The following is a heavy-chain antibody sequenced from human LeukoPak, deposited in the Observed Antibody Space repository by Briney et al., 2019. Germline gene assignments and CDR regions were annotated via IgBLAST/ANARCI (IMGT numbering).Heavy chain of an antibody. D-gene: IGHD3-22*01. V-gene: IGHV3-21*01. J-gene: IGHJ4*02. CDR3: ARDESSRYYYDSSGYCIY. Sequence: GGSLRLSCAASGFTFSSYSMNWVRQAPGKGLEWVSSIGSSSSYIYYADSVKGRFTISRDNAKNSLYLQMNSLRAEDTAVYYCARDESSRYYYDSSGYCIYWGQGTLVTVSS. CDR1: GFTFSSYS. CDR2: IGSSSSYI.